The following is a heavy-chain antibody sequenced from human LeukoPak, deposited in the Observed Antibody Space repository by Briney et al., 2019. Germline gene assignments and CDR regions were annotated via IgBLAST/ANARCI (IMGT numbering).Heavy chain of an antibody. CDR2: IYYSGST. CDR3: SREVLAKGDAFDI. J-gene: IGHJ3*02. Sequence: SETLSLTCTASGGSVSSGSYYWSWIRQPPGKGLESIGYIYYSGSTNYNPSLKSRVTISVATAKNYFSLKLSSMTAADTAVYYFSREVLAKGDAFDIWGQGTMVTVSS. V-gene: IGHV4-61*03. CDR1: GGSVSSGSYY.